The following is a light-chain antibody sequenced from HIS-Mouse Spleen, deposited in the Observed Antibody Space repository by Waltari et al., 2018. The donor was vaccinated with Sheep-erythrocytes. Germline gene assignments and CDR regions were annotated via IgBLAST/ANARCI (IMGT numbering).Light chain of an antibody. J-gene: IGLJ2*01. V-gene: IGLV2-8*01. CDR1: SSDVGGYTY. CDR3: SSYAGSNNLV. CDR2: EVS. Sequence: QSALTQPPSASGSPGQSVTIPCTGTSSDVGGYTYVSGYQQHPGKAPKLMIYEVSKRPSGVPDRFSGSKSGNTASLTVSGLQAEDEADYYCSSYAGSNNLVFGGGTKLTVL.